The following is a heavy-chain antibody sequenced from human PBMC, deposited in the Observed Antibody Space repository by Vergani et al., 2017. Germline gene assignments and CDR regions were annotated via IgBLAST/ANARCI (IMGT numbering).Heavy chain of an antibody. CDR2: IHYSENT. D-gene: IGHD6-19*01. V-gene: IGHV4-59*11. CDR3: ASDTHSGQRADR. Sequence: QVQLQESGPGLVKSSETLSLTCSVSFDSIRNLYCNWIRQPPGKGLEWLGSIHYSENTNYNPSLKTRVTISVDTSKNQFSRTLTSVTATDTAVYYCASDTHSGQRADRWGQGILVTVTS. CDR1: FDSIRNLY. J-gene: IGHJ5*02.